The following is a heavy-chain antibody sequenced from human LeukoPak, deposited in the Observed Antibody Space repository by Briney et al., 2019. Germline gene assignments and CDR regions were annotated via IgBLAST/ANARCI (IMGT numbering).Heavy chain of an antibody. CDR2: IKHDGSEK. CDR3: ARGPAIAVAGLDYYFDY. CDR1: GFTFSSYW. Sequence: GGSLRLSCAASGFTFSSYWMSWVRQAPGKGLEWVANIKHDGSEKYYVDSVKGRFTISRDNAKNSLYLQMNSLRAEDTAVYYCARGPAIAVAGLDYYFDYWGQGTLVTVSS. V-gene: IGHV3-7*03. D-gene: IGHD6-19*01. J-gene: IGHJ4*02.